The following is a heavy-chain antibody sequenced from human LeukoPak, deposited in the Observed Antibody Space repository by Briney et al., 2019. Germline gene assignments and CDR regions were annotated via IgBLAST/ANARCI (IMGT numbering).Heavy chain of an antibody. V-gene: IGHV1-2*04. D-gene: IGHD3-10*02. Sequence: ASVKVSCKASGYTFTGYYMHWVRQAPGQGLEWMGWINPNSGGTNYAQKFQGWVTMTRDTSISTAYMELSRLRSDDTAVYYCARAFMVGELLLYGMDVWGQGTTVTVSS. CDR1: GYTFTGYY. J-gene: IGHJ6*02. CDR2: INPNSGGT. CDR3: ARAFMVGELLLYGMDV.